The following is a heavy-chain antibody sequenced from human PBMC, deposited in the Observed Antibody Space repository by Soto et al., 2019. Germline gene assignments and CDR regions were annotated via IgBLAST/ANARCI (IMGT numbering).Heavy chain of an antibody. V-gene: IGHV4-59*01. CDR3: ARVLAAAGGYFDY. D-gene: IGHD6-13*01. Sequence: SETLSLTCTVTGGSISSYYWSWIRQPPGKGLEWIGYIYYSGSTNYNPSLKSRVTISVDTSKNQFSLKLSSVTAADTAVYYYARVLAAAGGYFDYWGQGTLVTVSS. CDR1: GGSISSYY. J-gene: IGHJ4*02. CDR2: IYYSGST.